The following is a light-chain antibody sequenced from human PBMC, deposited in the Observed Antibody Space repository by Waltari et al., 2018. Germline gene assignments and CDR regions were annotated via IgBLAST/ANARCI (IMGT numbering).Light chain of an antibody. CDR1: ASNIGTNV. CDR3: AAWDDSLNGHWV. CDR2: RRH. Sequence: QSVLTQPPSASGTPGQRVTIPCSGRASNIGTNVVNWYQQLPGKAPKLIIYRRHQRPSGVPDRFSGSKSGTSGSLAISGLQSEDEADYYCAAWDDSLNGHWVFGGGTKVTVL. V-gene: IGLV1-44*01. J-gene: IGLJ3*02.